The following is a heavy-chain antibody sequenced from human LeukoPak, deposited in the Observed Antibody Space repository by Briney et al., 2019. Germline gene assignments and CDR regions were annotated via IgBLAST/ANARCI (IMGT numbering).Heavy chain of an antibody. Sequence: PSETLSLTCTVSGGSISSSSYYWGWIRQPPGKGLEWIGYVYYSGSTNYNPSLKSRVTISVDTSKNQFSLKLSSVTAADTAVYYCARSSYYYAADASDIWDQGTMVTVSS. CDR2: VYYSGST. J-gene: IGHJ3*02. CDR3: ARSSYYYAADASDI. D-gene: IGHD3-10*01. CDR1: GGSISSSSYY. V-gene: IGHV4-61*05.